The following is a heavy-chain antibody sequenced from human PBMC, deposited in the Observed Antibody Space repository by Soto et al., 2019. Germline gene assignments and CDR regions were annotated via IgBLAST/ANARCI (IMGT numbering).Heavy chain of an antibody. CDR1: GYSFTSYW. D-gene: IGHD2-2*01. CDR2: IYPGDSDT. J-gene: IGHJ6*03. V-gene: IGHV5-51*01. CDR3: ARQGGEDIVVVPAAMPSYYYYMDV. Sequence: GESLKISCKGSGYSFTSYWIGWVRQMPGKGLEWMGIIYPGDSDTRYSPSFQGQVTISADKSISTAYLQWSSLKASDTAMYYCARQGGEDIVVVPAAMPSYYYYMDVWGKGTTVTVSS.